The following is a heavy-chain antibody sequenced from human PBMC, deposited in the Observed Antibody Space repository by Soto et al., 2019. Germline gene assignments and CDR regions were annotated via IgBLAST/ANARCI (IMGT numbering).Heavy chain of an antibody. CDR1: GFTFSSYS. Sequence: GGSLRLSCAASGFTFSSYSLSWVRQAPGEGLEWVSVIGGDAITTYYADSVKGRFTTSRDNSKNTLYLQMNSLRAEDTAIYYCANKEPGLSNYFQWGQGTLVTVSS. CDR2: IGGDAITT. CDR3: ANKEPGLSNYFQ. J-gene: IGHJ4*02. V-gene: IGHV3-23*01. D-gene: IGHD1-7*01.